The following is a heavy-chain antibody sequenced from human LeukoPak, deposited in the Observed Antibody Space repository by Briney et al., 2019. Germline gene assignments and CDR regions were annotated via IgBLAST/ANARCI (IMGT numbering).Heavy chain of an antibody. CDR3: ARHNYDDYVFDI. Sequence: SETLSLTCTVSGGSLSSYYFSWIRQSPGKGLEWIAYINYSGSASYNPSPKNRVTMSVDTSKQFSLSLSSVTAADTAVYYCARHNYDDYVFDIWGQGTKVTVSS. J-gene: IGHJ3*02. D-gene: IGHD4-17*01. CDR1: GGSLSSYY. CDR2: INYSGSA. V-gene: IGHV4-59*08.